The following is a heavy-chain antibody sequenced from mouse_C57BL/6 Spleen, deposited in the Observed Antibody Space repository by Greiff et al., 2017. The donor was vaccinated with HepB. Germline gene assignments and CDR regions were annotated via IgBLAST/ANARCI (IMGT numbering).Heavy chain of an antibody. V-gene: IGHV1-52*01. Sequence: QVQLQQPGAELVRPGSSVKLSCKASGYTFTSCWMHWVKQRPIQGLEWIGNIDPSDSETHYNQKFKDKATLTVDKSSSTAYMQLSSLTSEDSAVYYCARWGVKDAMDYWGQGTSVTVSS. CDR3: ARWGVKDAMDY. D-gene: IGHD2-2*01. CDR1: GYTFTSCW. CDR2: IDPSDSET. J-gene: IGHJ4*01.